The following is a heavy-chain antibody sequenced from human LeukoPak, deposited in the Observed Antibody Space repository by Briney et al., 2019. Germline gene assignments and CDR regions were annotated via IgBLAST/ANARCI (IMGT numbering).Heavy chain of an antibody. Sequence: VASVKVSCKASGGTFSSYAISWVRQAPGQGLEWMGWISAYNGNTNYAQKLQGRVTMTTDTSTSTAYMELRSLRSDDTAVYYCARDVDTCSSTSCYNSDAFDIWGQGTLVTVSS. CDR3: ARDVDTCSSTSCYNSDAFDI. J-gene: IGHJ3*02. D-gene: IGHD2-2*02. CDR2: ISAYNGNT. CDR1: GGTFSSYA. V-gene: IGHV1-18*01.